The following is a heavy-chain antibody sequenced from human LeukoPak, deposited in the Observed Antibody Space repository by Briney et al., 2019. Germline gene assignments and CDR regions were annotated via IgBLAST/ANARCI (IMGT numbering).Heavy chain of an antibody. D-gene: IGHD6-6*01. CDR2: IYYSGST. CDR1: GGSISSSSYY. V-gene: IGHV4-39*01. J-gene: IGHJ4*02. Sequence: SETLSLTCTVSGGSISSSSYYWGWIRQPPGKGLEWIGSIYYSGSTYYNPSLNSRVTISVDTSKNQFSLKLSSVTAADTAGYYCARRASYSSSAVDYWGQGTLVTVSS. CDR3: ARRASYSSSAVDY.